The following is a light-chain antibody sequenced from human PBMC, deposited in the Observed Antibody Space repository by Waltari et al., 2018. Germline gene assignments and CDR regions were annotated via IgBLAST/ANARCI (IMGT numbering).Light chain of an antibody. J-gene: IGLJ2*01. CDR1: SSDVGGYNY. V-gene: IGLV2-14*01. CDR2: EVT. CDR3: CSYTSSHTVV. Sequence: QSALTQPASVSGSPGQSITISCTGTSSDVGGYNYVSWYQQHPGKVPKLMIFEVTNRPSRVSNRFSGSKSGNTASLTISGLQAEDEADYYCCSYTSSHTVVFGGGTKLTVL.